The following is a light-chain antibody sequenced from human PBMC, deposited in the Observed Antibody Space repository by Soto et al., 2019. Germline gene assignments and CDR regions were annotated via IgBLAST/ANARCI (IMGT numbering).Light chain of an antibody. V-gene: IGKV3D-15*01. J-gene: IGKJ1*01. Sequence: EVMMTQFPDTVSVTPGETVTLSCGASQSVRTNFAWYQQRPGQAPRLLIHYSSTRTSDIPARFSGSGSGTNFTLAISSLQSEDFAVYYCQQYAYWPETFGQGTKVDIK. CDR3: QQYAYWPET. CDR2: YSS. CDR1: QSVRTN.